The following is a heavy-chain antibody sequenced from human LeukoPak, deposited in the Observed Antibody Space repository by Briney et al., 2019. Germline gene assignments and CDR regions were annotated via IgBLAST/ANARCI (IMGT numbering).Heavy chain of an antibody. Sequence: GASVKVSCKASGYTFISYGISWVRQAPGEGLEWMGWISPYNGNTNYAQKLQDRVIMTTDTSTSTAYMELMSLRSDDTAVYYCARDGWQLSNWFDPWGQGTLVTASS. CDR3: ARDGWQLSNWFDP. CDR2: ISPYNGNT. D-gene: IGHD6-13*01. V-gene: IGHV1-18*01. CDR1: GYTFISYG. J-gene: IGHJ5*02.